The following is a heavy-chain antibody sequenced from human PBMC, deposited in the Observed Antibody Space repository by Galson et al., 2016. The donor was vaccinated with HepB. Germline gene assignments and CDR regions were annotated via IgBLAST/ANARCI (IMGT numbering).Heavy chain of an antibody. CDR3: AQDKASMSVGATNFQH. D-gene: IGHD1-26*01. CDR2: ISWNSGSI. J-gene: IGHJ1*01. CDR1: GFIFKDYA. V-gene: IGHV3-9*01. Sequence: SLRLSCAAFGFIFKDYAMHWVRQAPGKGLEWVSSISWNSGSIGYADSVKGRFTISRDNAKNSLYLQMYSLRAEDTAFYYCAQDKASMSVGATNFQHWGQGTLVTVSS.